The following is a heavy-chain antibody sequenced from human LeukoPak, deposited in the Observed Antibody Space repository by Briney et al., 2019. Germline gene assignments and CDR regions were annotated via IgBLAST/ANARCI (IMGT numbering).Heavy chain of an antibody. Sequence: SETLSLTCAVYGGSFSGYYWSWIRQPPGKGLEGIGEINHSGGTNYNPSLKSRVTISVDTSKNEFSLKLSSVSAADTAVYYCARGEGGSYLNWFDPWGQGTLVTVSS. D-gene: IGHD1-26*01. J-gene: IGHJ5*02. V-gene: IGHV4-34*01. CDR2: INHSGGT. CDR1: GGSFSGYY. CDR3: ARGEGGSYLNWFDP.